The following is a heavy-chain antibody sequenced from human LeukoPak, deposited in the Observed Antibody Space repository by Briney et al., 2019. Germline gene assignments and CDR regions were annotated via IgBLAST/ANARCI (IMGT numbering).Heavy chain of an antibody. Sequence: PGGSLRLSCEVSGFPFSSHAMSWVRQAPGRGLEWVSGISISSDMTYYADSVQGRFIISRDNSKNTVFLQMDSLRVEDTAAYYCANEEVPNDYWGRGTLVTVSS. J-gene: IGHJ4*02. CDR3: ANEEVPNDY. CDR2: ISISSDMT. D-gene: IGHD4/OR15-4a*01. V-gene: IGHV3-23*01. CDR1: GFPFSSHA.